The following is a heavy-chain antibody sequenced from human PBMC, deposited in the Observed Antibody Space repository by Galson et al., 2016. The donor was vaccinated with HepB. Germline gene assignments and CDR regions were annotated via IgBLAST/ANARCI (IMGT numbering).Heavy chain of an antibody. CDR3: AKDHAFLGLYFYGMDV. V-gene: IGHV3-30*04. Sequence: SLRLSCAASGFTFSNYAMHWVRQAPGKGLEWVAVISYDGSNKYYADSVKGRFTISRDNSKNTLYLQMNSLRAEDTAVYYCAKDHAFLGLYFYGMDVWGQGTTVTVSS. CDR1: GFTFSNYA. D-gene: IGHD3-9*01. J-gene: IGHJ6*02. CDR2: ISYDGSNK.